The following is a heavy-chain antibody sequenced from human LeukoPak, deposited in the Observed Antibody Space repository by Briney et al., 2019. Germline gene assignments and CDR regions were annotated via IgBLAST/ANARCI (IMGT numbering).Heavy chain of an antibody. J-gene: IGHJ4*02. CDR3: AKDLAAAGCDY. CDR1: GFTFSNYA. Sequence: GSLRLSCAASGFTFSNYAMHWVRQAPGKGLGWVAVISYDGSNKYYADSVKGRFTISRDNSKNALYLQMNSLSPEDTAVYYCAKDLAAAGCDYWGQGTLVTVSS. V-gene: IGHV3-30*18. D-gene: IGHD6-13*01. CDR2: ISYDGSNK.